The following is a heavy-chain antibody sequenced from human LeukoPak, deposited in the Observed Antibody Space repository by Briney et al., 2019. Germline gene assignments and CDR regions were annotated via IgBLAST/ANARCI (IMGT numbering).Heavy chain of an antibody. CDR3: ARAGSDVTARPDSKVYYYYYYMDV. CDR2: IYTSGST. CDR1: GGSISSHY. J-gene: IGHJ6*03. V-gene: IGHV4-4*07. D-gene: IGHD6-6*01. Sequence: SETLSLTCTVSGGSISSHYWSWIRQPAGKGLEWIGRIYTSGSTNYNPSLKSRVTMSVDTSKNQFSLKLSSVTAADTAVYYCARAGSDVTARPDSKVYYYYYYMDVWGKGTTVTVSS.